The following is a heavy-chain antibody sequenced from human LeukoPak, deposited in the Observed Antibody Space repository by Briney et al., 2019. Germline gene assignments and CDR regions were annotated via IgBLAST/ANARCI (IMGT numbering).Heavy chain of an antibody. V-gene: IGHV4-4*02. J-gene: IGHJ6*02. Sequence: SGTLSLTCTVSGGSISNSNWWSWVRQTPGKGLEWIGEIYPSGSTNYNPSLKSRVTISVDKSKNQYSLNLSSVTAADTAVYYCARDPPRSYGLDVWGPGITVTVS. CDR3: ARDPPRSYGLDV. CDR1: GGSISNSNW. CDR2: IYPSGST.